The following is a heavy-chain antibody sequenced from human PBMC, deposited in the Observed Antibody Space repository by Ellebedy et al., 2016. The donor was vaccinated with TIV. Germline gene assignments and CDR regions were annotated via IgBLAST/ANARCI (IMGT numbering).Heavy chain of an antibody. CDR3: ARDRGWDY. Sequence: GESLKISXAASGFTFSSYSMNWVRQAPGKGLEWVSSISSSSSYIYYADSVKGRFTISRDNAKNSLYLQMNSLRAEDTAVYYCARDRGWDYWGQGTLVTVSS. CDR2: ISSSSSYI. CDR1: GFTFSSYS. D-gene: IGHD3-10*01. J-gene: IGHJ4*02. V-gene: IGHV3-21*01.